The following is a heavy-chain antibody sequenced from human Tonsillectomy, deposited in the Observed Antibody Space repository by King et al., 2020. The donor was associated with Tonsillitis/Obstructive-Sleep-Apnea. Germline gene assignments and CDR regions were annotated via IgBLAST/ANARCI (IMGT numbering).Heavy chain of an antibody. J-gene: IGHJ4*02. CDR3: ARDPDSVPILPYFDWSFFDY. V-gene: IGHV3-30*04. CDR2: ITDDGGTE. D-gene: IGHD3-9*01. CDR1: GFTFSNYA. Sequence: GQLVQSGGGVVQPGNSLRLSCAASGFTFSNYAMHWVRQAPGKGLEWVAFITDDGGTEYYADSVKGRFTISRDNSKNTLFLQMNSLRAEDTAVYYCARDPDSVPILPYFDWSFFDYWGQGTLVTVSS.